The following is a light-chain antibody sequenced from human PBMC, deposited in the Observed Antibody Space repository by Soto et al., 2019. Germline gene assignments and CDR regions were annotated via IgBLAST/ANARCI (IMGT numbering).Light chain of an antibody. V-gene: IGKV3-15*01. CDR2: GAS. CDR1: QSVSSN. CDR3: QQYNNWPLT. J-gene: IGKJ5*01. Sequence: ESVLTQSPATLSVSPGERATLSCRASQSVSSNLAWYQQKPGQAPRLLIYGASTRATGIPARFSGSGSGTEFTLTISSLQSEDFAAYYCQQYNNWPLTFGQGTRLEIK.